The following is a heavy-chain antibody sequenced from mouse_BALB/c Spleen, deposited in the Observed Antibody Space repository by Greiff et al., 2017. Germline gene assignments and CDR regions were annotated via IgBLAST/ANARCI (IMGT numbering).Heavy chain of an antibody. CDR1: GYTFSSYW. V-gene: IGHV1-9*01. CDR3: ARSLLRLHAMDY. CDR2: ILPGSGST. Sequence: VQLQQSGAELMKPGASVKISCKATGYTFSSYWIEWVKQRPGHGLEWIGEILPGSGSTNYNEKFKGKATFTADTSSNTAYMQLSSLTSEDSAVYYCARSLLRLHAMDYWGQGTSVTVSS. J-gene: IGHJ4*01. D-gene: IGHD1-2*01.